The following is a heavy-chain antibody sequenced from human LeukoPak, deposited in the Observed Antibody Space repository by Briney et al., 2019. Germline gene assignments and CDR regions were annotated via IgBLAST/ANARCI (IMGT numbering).Heavy chain of an antibody. D-gene: IGHD6-6*01. V-gene: IGHV4-31*03. CDR3: AREEYSSSSFGVYYYYMDV. CDR1: GGSISSGGYY. Sequence: PSQTLSLTCTVSGGSISSGGYYWSWIRQHPGKGLEWIGYIYYSGSTYYNPSLKSRVTISVDTSKNQFSLKLSSVTAADTAVYYCAREEYSSSSFGVYYYYMDVWGKGTTVTVSS. J-gene: IGHJ6*03. CDR2: IYYSGST.